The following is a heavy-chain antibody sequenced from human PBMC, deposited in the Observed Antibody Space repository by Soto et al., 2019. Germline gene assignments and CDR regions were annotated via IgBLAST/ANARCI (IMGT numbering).Heavy chain of an antibody. CDR1: GFTFSSYS. Sequence: GGSLRLSCAASGFTFSSYSMNWVRQAPGKGLEWVSYISSSSSTIYYADSVKGRFTISRDNAKNSLYLQMNSLRDEDTAVYYCARGFRKRITIFGVVMPIFDDWGQGTLVTVSS. J-gene: IGHJ4*02. V-gene: IGHV3-48*02. CDR2: ISSSSSTI. CDR3: ARGFRKRITIFGVVMPIFDD. D-gene: IGHD3-3*01.